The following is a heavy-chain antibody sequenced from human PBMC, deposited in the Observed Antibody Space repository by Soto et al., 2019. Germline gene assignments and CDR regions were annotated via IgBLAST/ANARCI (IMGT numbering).Heavy chain of an antibody. CDR3: ARIGMVLYYFDY. J-gene: IGHJ4*02. V-gene: IGHV4-31*03. Sequence: TLSLNCIVSGGSISSGGYYWSWIRQHPGKGRVGIGYICYSGITYYNPSLKSRVTISVDTSKNQFSLKLSSVTAADTAVYCCARIGMVLYYFDYWGQGTLVTVSS. CDR1: GGSISSGGYY. CDR2: ICYSGIT. D-gene: IGHD3-10*01.